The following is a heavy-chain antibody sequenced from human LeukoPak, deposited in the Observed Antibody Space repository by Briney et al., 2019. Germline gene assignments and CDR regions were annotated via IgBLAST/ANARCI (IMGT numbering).Heavy chain of an antibody. V-gene: IGHV4-59*12. D-gene: IGHD3-10*01. CDR3: ARGSMVRGAPYNWFDP. CDR2: ISYSGST. J-gene: IGHJ5*02. CDR1: GGSISSYY. Sequence: PSETLSLTCSVSGGSISSYYWSWLRQPPGKGLEWIACISYSGSTKYNPSLKSRVTISVDTSKNQLSLKLSSVTAADTAVYYCARGSMVRGAPYNWFDPWGQGTLVTVSS.